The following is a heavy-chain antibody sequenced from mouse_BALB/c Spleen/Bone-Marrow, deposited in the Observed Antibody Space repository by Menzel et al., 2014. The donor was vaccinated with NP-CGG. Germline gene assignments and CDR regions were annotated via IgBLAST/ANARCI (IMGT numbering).Heavy chain of an antibody. D-gene: IGHD2-10*02. CDR1: GFTFSDFY. CDR2: SRNKAKHYTT. V-gene: IGHV7-1*02. J-gene: IGHJ3*01. CDR3: ARDVGYGNYFVY. Sequence: EVKLMESGGGLVQPGDSLRLSCATSGFTFSDFYMEWVRQPPGKRLEWIAASRNKAKHYTTEYSASVKGRSIVSRDTSQSILYLQMNALRAEDTAIYYCARDVGYGNYFVYWGQGTLVTVSA.